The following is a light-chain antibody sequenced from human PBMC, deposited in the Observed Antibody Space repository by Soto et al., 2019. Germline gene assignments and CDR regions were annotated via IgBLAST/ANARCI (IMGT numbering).Light chain of an antibody. CDR2: EVS. Sequence: QSVLTQPASVSGSPGQSITISCTGTSSDVGGYNYVSWYQQHPGKAPKLMIYEVSNRPSGVSNRFSGSKSGNTASLTISGLQAEDEAEYFCSSYSISTAYLFGTGTKVTVL. CDR1: SSDVGGYNY. CDR3: SSYSISTAYL. V-gene: IGLV2-14*01. J-gene: IGLJ1*01.